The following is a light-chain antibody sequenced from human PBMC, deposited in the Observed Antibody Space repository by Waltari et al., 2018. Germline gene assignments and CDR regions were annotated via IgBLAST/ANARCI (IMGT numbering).Light chain of an antibody. CDR3: NSYTSRSTMI. CDR1: STDIGGYDH. J-gene: IGLJ2*01. V-gene: IGLV2-14*01. Sequence: QSALTQPASVSGSPGQSITISCTGSSTDIGGYDHVSWYRQDPGKAPKLIIHNVNKRPSGVSDRFSGSKSGNTASLTISGLQAEDEAHYFCNSYTSRSTMIFGGGTTLTV. CDR2: NVN.